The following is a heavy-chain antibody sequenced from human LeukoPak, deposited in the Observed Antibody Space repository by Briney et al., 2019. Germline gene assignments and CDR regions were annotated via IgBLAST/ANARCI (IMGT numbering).Heavy chain of an antibody. CDR1: GFTFSNDW. CDR3: ARGRGGSYHY. V-gene: IGHV3-74*01. CDR2: INTDGSTT. D-gene: IGHD1-26*01. Sequence: GGSLRLSCAASGFTFSNDWMHWVRQAPGKGLVWVSRINTDGSTTTYADSVKGRFTISRDNAKNTLYLKMNSLRVEDTAVYYCARGRGGSYHYWGQGTLVTVSS. J-gene: IGHJ4*02.